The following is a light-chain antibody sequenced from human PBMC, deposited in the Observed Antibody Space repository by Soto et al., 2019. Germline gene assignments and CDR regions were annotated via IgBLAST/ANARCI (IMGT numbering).Light chain of an antibody. CDR2: DAS. V-gene: IGKV1-5*01. Sequence: DIQMTQSPSTLSASVGDRVTIACRASQTINNWLAWYQQNPVKAPNLLIFDASSLGSGVPSRFSGSGSGTDITLTISSLPPNVSVTYHCKQYNRYSPWTFGQETKMEIK. CDR1: QTINNW. CDR3: KQYNRYSPWT. J-gene: IGKJ1*01.